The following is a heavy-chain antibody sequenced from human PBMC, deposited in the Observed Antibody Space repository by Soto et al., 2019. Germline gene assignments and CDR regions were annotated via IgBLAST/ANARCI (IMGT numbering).Heavy chain of an antibody. CDR1: GFTFSTYS. CDR2: ISSSSSVI. CDR3: ARYLIIPRAFDI. J-gene: IGHJ3*02. Sequence: PGGSLRLSCSVSGFTFSTYSMAWIRQAPGKGLEWLSYISSSSSVIYYADSVKGRITVSRDNGKNALILQMHSLRADDTAVYYCARYLIIPRAFDIWGQGTAVTVSS. V-gene: IGHV3-48*04. D-gene: IGHD2-21*01.